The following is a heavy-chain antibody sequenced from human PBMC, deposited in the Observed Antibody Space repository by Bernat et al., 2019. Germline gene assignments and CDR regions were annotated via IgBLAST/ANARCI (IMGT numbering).Heavy chain of an antibody. V-gene: IGHV3-23*01. CDR3: AKNRDYGDSKPDDF. CDR1: GFTFSSYA. J-gene: IGHJ4*02. Sequence: EVQLLESGGGLVQPGGSLRLSCAASGFTFSSYAMSWVRQAPGKGLEWVSAISGSGDNAYYADSVKGRFTISRDNSKSTLYLQMNSPRDEDTAAYYCAKNRDYGDSKPDDFWGQGTLVTVSS. D-gene: IGHD4-17*01. CDR2: ISGSGDNA.